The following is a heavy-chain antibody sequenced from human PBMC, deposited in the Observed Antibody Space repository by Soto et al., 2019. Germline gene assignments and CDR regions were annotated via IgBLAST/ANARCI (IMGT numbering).Heavy chain of an antibody. V-gene: IGHV4-34*01. J-gene: IGHJ6*03. Sequence: SETLSLTSAVYGGSFSGYYWSWIRQPPGKGLEWIGEINHSGSTNYNPSLKSRVIISLDTSKNQFSLKLSSVTAADTAVYHCARVGANCSSTSCYYYYYYMDVWGKGTTVTVSS. CDR2: INHSGST. CDR3: ARVGANCSSTSCYYYYYYMDV. CDR1: GGSFSGYY. D-gene: IGHD2-2*01.